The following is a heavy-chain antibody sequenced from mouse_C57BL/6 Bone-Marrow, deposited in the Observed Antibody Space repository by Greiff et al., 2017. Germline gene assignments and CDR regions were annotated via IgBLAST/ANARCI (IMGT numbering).Heavy chain of an antibody. CDR3: AYGSSYGWFAY. Sequence: QVQLQQSGAELVKPGASLKLSCTASGYTFTSYWMHWVKQRPGRGLEWIGRIDPNSGGTKYNEKFKSKATLTVDKPSSTAYMQLSRLTSEDSAVYYCAYGSSYGWFAYWGQGTLVTVSA. J-gene: IGHJ3*01. D-gene: IGHD1-1*01. CDR2: IDPNSGGT. CDR1: GYTFTSYW. V-gene: IGHV1-72*01.